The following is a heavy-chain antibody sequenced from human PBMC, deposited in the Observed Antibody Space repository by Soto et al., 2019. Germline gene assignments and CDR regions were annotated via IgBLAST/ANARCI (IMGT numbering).Heavy chain of an antibody. CDR2: IYYSGST. J-gene: IGHJ6*02. D-gene: IGHD2-2*02. V-gene: IGHV4-61*01. Sequence: SETLSLTCTVSGDSVSNGYFYWSWIRQPPGKGLEWIGNIYYSGSTTYNPSLKSRVTISLDKSKNQFSLRLSSVTAADTAVYYCASVTRTCISTSCYRYYYGMDVWGQGTTVTVSS. CDR3: ASVTRTCISTSCYRYYYGMDV. CDR1: GDSVSNGYFY.